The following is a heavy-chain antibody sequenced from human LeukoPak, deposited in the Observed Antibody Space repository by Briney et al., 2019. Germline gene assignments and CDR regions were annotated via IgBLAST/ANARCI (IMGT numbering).Heavy chain of an antibody. CDR1: GFTFSSYS. CDR2: ISSSSSYI. Sequence: PGGSLRLSCAASGFTFSSYSMNWVRQAPGKGLEWVSSISSSSSYIYYADSVKGRFTISRGNAKNSLYLQMNSLRAEDTAVYYCARERENMSSGWYDWFDPWGQGTLVTVSS. CDR3: ARERENMSSGWYDWFDP. V-gene: IGHV3-21*01. J-gene: IGHJ5*02. D-gene: IGHD6-19*01.